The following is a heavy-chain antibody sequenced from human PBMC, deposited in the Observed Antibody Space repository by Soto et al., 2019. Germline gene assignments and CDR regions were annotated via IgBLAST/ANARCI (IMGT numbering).Heavy chain of an antibody. V-gene: IGHV4-39*01. J-gene: IGHJ5*02. Sequence: SETLSLTCTVSGGSISSSSYYWGWIRQPPGKGLEWIGSIYYSGSTYYNPSLKSRVTISVDTSKNQFSLKLSSVTAADTAVYYCAATIFGVYNAWGQGTLVTVSS. CDR2: IYYSGST. CDR1: GGSISSSSYY. CDR3: AATIFGVYNA. D-gene: IGHD3-3*01.